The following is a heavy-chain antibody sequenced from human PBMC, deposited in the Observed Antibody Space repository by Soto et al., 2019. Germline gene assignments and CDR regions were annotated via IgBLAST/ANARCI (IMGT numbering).Heavy chain of an antibody. CDR2: ISAYNGNT. V-gene: IGHV1-18*01. J-gene: IGHJ3*02. D-gene: IGHD3-10*01. CDR3: ARDRGVIYVEGHDAFDI. CDR1: GYTFTSYG. Sequence: ASVKVSCKASGYTFTSYGISWVRQAPGQGLEWMGWISAYNGNTNYAQKLQGRVTMTTDTSTSTAYMELRSLRSDDTAVYYCARDRGVIYVEGHDAFDIWGQGTMVTVSS.